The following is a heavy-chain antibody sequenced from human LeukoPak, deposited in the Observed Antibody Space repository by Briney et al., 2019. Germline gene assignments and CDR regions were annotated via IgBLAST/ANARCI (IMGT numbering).Heavy chain of an antibody. J-gene: IGHJ4*02. CDR3: ARGPYYDFWSGYYYYFDY. CDR1: GYTFTSYG. D-gene: IGHD3-3*01. CDR2: MNPNSGNT. V-gene: IGHV1-8*01. Sequence: ASVKVSCKASGYTFTSYGINWVRQATGQGLEWMGWMNPNSGNTGYAQKFQGRVTMTRNTSISTAYMELSSLRSEDTAVYYCARGPYYDFWSGYYYYFDYWGQGTLVTVSS.